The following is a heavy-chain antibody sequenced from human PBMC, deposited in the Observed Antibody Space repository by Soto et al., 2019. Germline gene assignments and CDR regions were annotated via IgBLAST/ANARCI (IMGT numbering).Heavy chain of an antibody. CDR1: GSTFDEFS. CDR3: AKDDHCSGGGCYGGFDS. Sequence: VELVESGGGLIQPGRSLRLSCAASGSTFDEFSMHWVRQVPGKGPEWVSGISWNNHFIGYAGSVKGRFTISSSNANNAVFLQMNGLRSEDTGLYYCAKDDHCSGGGCYGGFDSWGQGVLVTVSP. CDR2: ISWNNHFI. J-gene: IGHJ4*02. D-gene: IGHD2-15*01. V-gene: IGHV3-9*01.